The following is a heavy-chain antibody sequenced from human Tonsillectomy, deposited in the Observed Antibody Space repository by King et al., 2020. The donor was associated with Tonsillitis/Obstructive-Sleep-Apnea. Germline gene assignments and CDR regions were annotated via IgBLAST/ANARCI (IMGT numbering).Heavy chain of an antibody. D-gene: IGHD3-22*01. CDR1: GGSINSGYYY. V-gene: IGHV4-39*01. J-gene: IGHJ4*02. Sequence: QLQESGPGLVKPSETLSLTCTVSGGSINSGYYYWGWIRQPPGKGLEWIGSIYYSGSTYYNPSLKSRVTISVDTSKRQFSLKLSSVTAADTAVYYCARTYDSSGFYWHYWGQGTLVTVSS. CDR3: ARTYDSSGFYWHY. CDR2: IYYSGST.